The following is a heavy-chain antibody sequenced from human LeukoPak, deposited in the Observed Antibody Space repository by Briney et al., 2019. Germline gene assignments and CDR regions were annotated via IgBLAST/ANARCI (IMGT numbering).Heavy chain of an antibody. CDR2: INHSGST. Sequence: SETLSLTCTVSGGSISSSSYYWGWIRQPPGKGLEWIGEINHSGSTNYNPSLKSRVTISVDTSKNQFSLKLSSVTAADTAVYYCARRTGYSSSWYSNKFDYWGQGTLVTVSS. CDR3: ARRTGYSSSWYSNKFDY. CDR1: GGSISSSSYY. V-gene: IGHV4-39*07. D-gene: IGHD6-13*01. J-gene: IGHJ4*02.